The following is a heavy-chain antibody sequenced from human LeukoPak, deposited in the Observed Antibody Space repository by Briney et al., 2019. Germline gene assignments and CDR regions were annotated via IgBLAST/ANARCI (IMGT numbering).Heavy chain of an antibody. D-gene: IGHD2-15*01. J-gene: IGHJ6*03. CDR3: AKDRLLCSGDTCSNYYMDV. CDR1: GFTFTNYA. V-gene: IGHV3-23*01. CDR2: ISGSGHGT. Sequence: GGSLRLSCAASGFTFTNYAITWVRQAPGKGLEWISAISGSGHGTYYVDSVKGRFTISRDNSKNTLYLQMNSLRAEDTAVYYCAKDRLLCSGDTCSNYYMDVWGKGTTVTVSS.